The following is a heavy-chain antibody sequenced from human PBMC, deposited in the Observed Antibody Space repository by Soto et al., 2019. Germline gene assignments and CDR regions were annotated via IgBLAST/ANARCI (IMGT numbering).Heavy chain of an antibody. CDR2: INAGNGNT. CDR3: TTDGGRGYSGYVHDAFDI. J-gene: IGHJ3*02. Sequence: GASVKVSCKASGYTFTSYAMHWVRQAPGQRLEWMGWINAGNGNTKYSQKFQGRVTITRDTSASTAYMELSSLRSEDTAVYYCTTDGGRGYSGYVHDAFDIWGQGTMVT. CDR1: GYTFTSYA. D-gene: IGHD5-12*01. V-gene: IGHV1-3*01.